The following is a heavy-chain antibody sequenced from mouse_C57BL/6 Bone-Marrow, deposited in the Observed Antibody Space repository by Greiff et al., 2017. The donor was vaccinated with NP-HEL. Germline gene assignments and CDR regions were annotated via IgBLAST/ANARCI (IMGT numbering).Heavy chain of an antibody. Sequence: QVQLQQSGAELARPGASVKLSCKASGYTFTSYGISWVKQRTGQGLEWIGEIYPRSGNTYYNEQFKGKAPLTADKSSSTAYMELRSLTSVDSAVYFCARFGYDYYFDYWGQGTTLTVSS. CDR2: IYPRSGNT. J-gene: IGHJ2*01. D-gene: IGHD2-2*01. CDR1: GYTFTSYG. V-gene: IGHV1-81*01. CDR3: ARFGYDYYFDY.